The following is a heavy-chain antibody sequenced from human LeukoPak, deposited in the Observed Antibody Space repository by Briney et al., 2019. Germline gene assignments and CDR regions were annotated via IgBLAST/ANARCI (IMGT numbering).Heavy chain of an antibody. CDR1: GYIFTKYV. D-gene: IGHD2-21*01. V-gene: IGHV1-3*01. Sequence: GASVKVSCKASGYIFTKYVVHWVRQAPGQRPEWMGWIKAGNGDTKYSQNFQDRLTITRDTSASTVYMELSSLTSEDTALYYCARDDCGDTCYPGGYCGQGTLVTVSS. CDR2: IKAGNGDT. J-gene: IGHJ4*02. CDR3: ARDDCGDTCYPGGY.